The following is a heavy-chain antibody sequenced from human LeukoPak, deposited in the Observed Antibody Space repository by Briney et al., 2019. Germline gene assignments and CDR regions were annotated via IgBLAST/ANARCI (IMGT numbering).Heavy chain of an antibody. V-gene: IGHV3-21*01. CDR3: ARPHPRTVFGVFSYYYGMDV. CDR2: ISSSSTYI. D-gene: IGHD3-3*01. Sequence: GGSLRLSCAASGFTFRSYSMNWVRQAPGKGLEWVSSISSSSTYIYYADSVEGRFIISRDNAKNSLYLQMNSLRAEDTAVYYCARPHPRTVFGVFSYYYGMDVWGQGTTVIVSS. CDR1: GFTFRSYS. J-gene: IGHJ6*02.